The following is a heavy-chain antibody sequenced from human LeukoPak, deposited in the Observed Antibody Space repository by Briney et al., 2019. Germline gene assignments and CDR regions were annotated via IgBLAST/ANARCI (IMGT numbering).Heavy chain of an antibody. V-gene: IGHV5-51*01. Sequence: GESLTISCKGSGYTFNTYWIGWVRQMPGKGLGWMGVIYPGDSATTYSPFFQGQVTISVDKSISTAYLQWNYLQASDTAMYYCARRGVITQLERPFDLWGQGTLVTVSS. CDR3: ARRGVITQLERPFDL. J-gene: IGHJ5*02. CDR1: GYTFNTYW. CDR2: IYPGDSAT. D-gene: IGHD1-1*01.